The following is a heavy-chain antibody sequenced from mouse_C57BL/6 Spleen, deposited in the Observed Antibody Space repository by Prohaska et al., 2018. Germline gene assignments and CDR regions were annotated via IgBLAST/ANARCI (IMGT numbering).Heavy chain of an antibody. CDR1: GYTFTDYE. D-gene: IGHD4-1*01. CDR3: TRRLTGYYYAMDY. J-gene: IGHJ4*01. V-gene: IGHV1-15*01. Sequence: QVQLQQSGAELVRPGASVTLSCKASGYTFTDYEMHWVKQTPVHGLEWIGAIDPETGGTAYNQKFKGKAIRTADKASSTAYIGLRRLTSEDSAVYDWTRRLTGYYYAMDYWGQGTSVTVSS. CDR2: IDPETGGT.